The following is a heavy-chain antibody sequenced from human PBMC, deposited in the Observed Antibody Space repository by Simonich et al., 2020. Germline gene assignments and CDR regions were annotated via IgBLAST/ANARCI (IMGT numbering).Heavy chain of an antibody. Sequence: GGGLVQPGGSLRLSCAASGFTFSSYAMSWVRQAPGKGVEWVSAISGSGGSTYYADSVKGRFTISRDNSKNTLYLQKNSRRAEDTAVYYCAKDLGERITMIVVVIDAFDIWGQGTMVTVSS. CDR3: AKDLGERITMIVVVIDAFDI. J-gene: IGHJ3*02. V-gene: IGHV3-23*01. D-gene: IGHD3-22*01. CDR1: GFTFSSYA. CDR2: ISGSGGST.